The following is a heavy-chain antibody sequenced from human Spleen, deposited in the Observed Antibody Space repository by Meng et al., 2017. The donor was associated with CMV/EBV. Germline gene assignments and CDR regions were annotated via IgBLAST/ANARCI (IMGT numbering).Heavy chain of an antibody. CDR3: ARTSRWRYSRPRTPLYFDF. J-gene: IGHJ4*02. CDR2: INHGGTT. CDR1: GGSFSGYY. V-gene: IGHV4-34*01. Sequence: SETLSLTCAVYGGSFSGYYWSWLRQPPGKGLEWIGEINHGGTTNYTASLKSRVTISIDTSKKQFSLRLTSVTAADTAVYYCARTSRWRYSRPRTPLYFDFWGQGTLVTVSS. D-gene: IGHD6-13*01.